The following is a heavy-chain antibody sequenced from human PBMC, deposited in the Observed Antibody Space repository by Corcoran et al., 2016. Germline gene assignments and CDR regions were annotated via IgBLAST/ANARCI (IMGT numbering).Heavy chain of an antibody. J-gene: IGHJ3*02. D-gene: IGHD3-10*01. V-gene: IGHV4-39*07. CDR2: IYYSGST. CDR3: ARGSHYGSGRKGAFDI. CDR1: GGSISSSSYY. Sequence: QLQLQESGPGLVKPSETLSLTCTVSGGSISSSSYYWGWIRQPPGKGLEWIGSIYYSGSTYYNPSLKSRVTISVDTSKNQFSLKLSSGTAADTAVYYWARGSHYGSGRKGAFDIWGQGTMVTVSS.